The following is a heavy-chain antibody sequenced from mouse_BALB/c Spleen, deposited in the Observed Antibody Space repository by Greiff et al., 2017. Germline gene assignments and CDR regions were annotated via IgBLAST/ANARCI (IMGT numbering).Heavy chain of an antibody. CDR1: GYAFTNYL. CDR2: INPGSGGT. CDR3: ARSCYYDYAWFAY. J-gene: IGHJ3*01. D-gene: IGHD2-4*01. Sequence: QVQLQQSGAELVRPGTSVKVSCKASGYAFTNYLIEWVKQRPGQGLEWIGVINPGSGGTNYTEKFKGKATLTADKSSSTAYMQLSSLTSDDSAVYFCARSCYYDYAWFAYWGQGTLGTVSA. V-gene: IGHV1-54*03.